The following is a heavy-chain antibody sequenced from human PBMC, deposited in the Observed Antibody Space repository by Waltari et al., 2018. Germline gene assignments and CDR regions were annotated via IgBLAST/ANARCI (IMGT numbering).Heavy chain of an antibody. CDR2: SRATRAAI. Sequence: EVQLVESGGGFVQPGGSLRLSCLGSGFTFGVFSMHWIRQAPGKGLEWVAYSRATRAAIYYAESVKGRFTISRDNAKNSLFLQMTNLGVEDTAVYYCATEPAPGAGINYWGQGILVTVSS. CDR1: GFTFGVFS. CDR3: ATEPAPGAGINY. D-gene: IGHD6-19*01. V-gene: IGHV3-48*01. J-gene: IGHJ4*02.